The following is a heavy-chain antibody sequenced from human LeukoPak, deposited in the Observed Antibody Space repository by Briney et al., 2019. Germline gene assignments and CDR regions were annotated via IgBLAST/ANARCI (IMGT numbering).Heavy chain of an antibody. D-gene: IGHD3-10*01. CDR2: INPNSGGT. Sequence: GSVTVSFKASGYTFTDYYMHWVRQAPGQGLAGMGWINPNSGGTNYAEKFQGRVTMTRDTSISTAYMELSRLRSDDTAVYYCARRTFYGSGSYKVLDYWGQGTLVTVSS. CDR3: ARRTFYGSGSYKVLDY. J-gene: IGHJ4*02. V-gene: IGHV1-2*02. CDR1: GYTFTDYY.